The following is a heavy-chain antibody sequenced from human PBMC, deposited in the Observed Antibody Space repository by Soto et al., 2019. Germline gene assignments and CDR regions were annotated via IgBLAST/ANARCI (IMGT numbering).Heavy chain of an antibody. CDR2: IVPLFRTA. Sequence: SVKVSCKTSGGTFSSYAISWVRQAPGQGLEWMGGIVPLFRTANYAQKFQGRVTITADESTSTAYMELSSLRSEDTAVYYCASGPASYGTLFDYWGQGTLVTVSS. J-gene: IGHJ4*02. D-gene: IGHD5-18*01. CDR3: ASGPASYGTLFDY. CDR1: GGTFSSYA. V-gene: IGHV1-69*13.